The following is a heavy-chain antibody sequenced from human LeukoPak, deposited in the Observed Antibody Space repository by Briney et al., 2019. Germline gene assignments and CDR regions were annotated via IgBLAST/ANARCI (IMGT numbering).Heavy chain of an antibody. V-gene: IGHV3-21*01. Sequence: GGSLRPSCAASGLTFSSYSFNWLRQAPGKGLEWVSSISSRSSFIYYADAVKGRFTISRDNAKNSLYLQMNSLRVEDTAVYFCARGEGSTLWGQGTLVTVSS. D-gene: IGHD2-2*01. CDR2: ISSRSSFI. CDR1: GLTFSSYS. J-gene: IGHJ4*02. CDR3: ARGEGSTL.